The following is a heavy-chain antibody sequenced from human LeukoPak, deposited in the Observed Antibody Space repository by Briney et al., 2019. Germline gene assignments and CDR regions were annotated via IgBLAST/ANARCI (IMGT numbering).Heavy chain of an antibody. V-gene: IGHV3-23*01. CDR3: AKALKRSNWYVVDY. D-gene: IGHD6-13*01. Sequence: PGGSLRLSCAASGFTFSSYAMSWVRQAPGKGLEWVSAISGSGGSAYYADSVKGRFTISRDNSKNTLYLQMNSLRAEDTAVYYCAKALKRSNWYVVDYWGQGTLVTVSS. CDR1: GFTFSSYA. CDR2: ISGSGGSA. J-gene: IGHJ4*02.